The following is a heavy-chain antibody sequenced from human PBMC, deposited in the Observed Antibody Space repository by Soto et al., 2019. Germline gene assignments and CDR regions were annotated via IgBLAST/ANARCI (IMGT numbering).Heavy chain of an antibody. Sequence: QITLKESGPTPVKPTQTLTLTCTFSGFSLSTSGMGVGWIRQPPGKALEWLGLIYWDDDQHYSPSLKSRLTITKSTSTNQVVLTMTNMEPVDTATYYCARRRRTGDFDYWGQGTLVTVSS. D-gene: IGHD7-27*01. CDR2: IYWDDDQ. J-gene: IGHJ4*02. V-gene: IGHV2-5*02. CDR1: GFSLSTSGMG. CDR3: ARRRRTGDFDY.